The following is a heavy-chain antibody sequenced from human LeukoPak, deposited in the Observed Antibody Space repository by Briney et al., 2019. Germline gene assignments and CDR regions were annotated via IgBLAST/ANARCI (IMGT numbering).Heavy chain of an antibody. Sequence: SETLSLTCAVYGGSFSGYYWSWIRQPPGKGLEWIGYIYYSGSTNYNPSLKSRVTISVDTSKNQFSLKLSSVTAADTAVYYCARQKRGRQEGFFDYWGQGTLVTVSS. CDR3: ARQKRGRQEGFFDY. CDR2: IYYSGST. J-gene: IGHJ4*02. CDR1: GGSFSGYY. V-gene: IGHV4-59*01.